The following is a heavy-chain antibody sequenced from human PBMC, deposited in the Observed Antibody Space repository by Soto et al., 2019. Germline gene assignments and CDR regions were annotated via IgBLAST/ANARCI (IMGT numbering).Heavy chain of an antibody. J-gene: IGHJ6*02. CDR2: IIPILGIA. CDR3: ARGIVVVPAAIHYYYGMDV. Sequence: QVQLVQSGAEVKKPGSSVKVSCKASGGTFSSYTISWVRQAPGQGLEWMGRIIPILGIANYAQKFQGRVTITADKSTSTANMELSSLRSEDTAVYYCARGIVVVPAAIHYYYGMDVWGQGTTVTVSS. D-gene: IGHD2-2*01. V-gene: IGHV1-69*02. CDR1: GGTFSSYT.